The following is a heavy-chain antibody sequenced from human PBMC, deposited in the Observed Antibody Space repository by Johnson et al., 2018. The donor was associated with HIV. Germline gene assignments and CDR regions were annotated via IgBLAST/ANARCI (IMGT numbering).Heavy chain of an antibody. D-gene: IGHD6-6*01. CDR1: GFTFSSYA. CDR2: ISGRAGRT. CDR3: ARAQLLADDAFNN. Sequence: VQLVESGGGLVQPGGSLRLSCAASGFTFSSYAMSWVRQAPGQGLQWVSTISGRAGRTDYADSVKGRFTLSRDNAKNTLYLQLNSLRVEDTAIYYCARAQLLADDAFNNWGQGTMVTVSS. V-gene: IGHV3-23*04. J-gene: IGHJ3*02.